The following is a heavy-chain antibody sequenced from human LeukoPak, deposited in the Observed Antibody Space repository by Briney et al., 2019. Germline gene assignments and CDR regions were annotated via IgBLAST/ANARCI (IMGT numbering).Heavy chain of an antibody. CDR2: ISDSGGRT. V-gene: IGHV3-23*01. D-gene: IGHD2-2*01. Sequence: GGSLRLSCAVSGITLSNYGMSWVRQAPGKGLEWVAGISDSGGRTDYADSVKGRFTISRDNLKNTLYLQMNGLRAEDTAVYYCAKNRGHCVDGICHNYYYMDVWGRGTTVTVSS. CDR3: AKNRGHCVDGICHNYYYMDV. CDR1: GITLSNYG. J-gene: IGHJ6*03.